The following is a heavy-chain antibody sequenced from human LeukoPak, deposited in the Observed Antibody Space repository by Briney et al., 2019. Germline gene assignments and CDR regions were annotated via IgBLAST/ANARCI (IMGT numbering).Heavy chain of an antibody. D-gene: IGHD3-22*01. J-gene: IGHJ3*02. Sequence: ASVKVSCKASGYTFTSYYMHWVRQAPGQGLEWMGIINPSGGSTSYAQKFQGRVTMTRDTSTSTVYMELSSLRSEDTAVYYCAADPYYYDSSGYYIGAFDIWGQGTMVTVSS. CDR1: GYTFTSYY. V-gene: IGHV1-46*01. CDR2: INPSGGST. CDR3: AADPYYYDSSGYYIGAFDI.